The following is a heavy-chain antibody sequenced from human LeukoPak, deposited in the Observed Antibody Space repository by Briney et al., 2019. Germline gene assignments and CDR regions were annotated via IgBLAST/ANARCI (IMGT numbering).Heavy chain of an antibody. Sequence: PGGSLRLSYAASGFTFSSYSMNWVRQAPGKGLEWVSYISSSSSTIYYADSVKGRFTISRDNAKNSLYLQMNSLRAEDTAVYYCARDIHDRILDYWGQGTLVTVSS. CDR1: GFTFSSYS. CDR3: ARDIHDRILDY. V-gene: IGHV3-48*01. D-gene: IGHD5-18*01. CDR2: ISSSSSTI. J-gene: IGHJ4*02.